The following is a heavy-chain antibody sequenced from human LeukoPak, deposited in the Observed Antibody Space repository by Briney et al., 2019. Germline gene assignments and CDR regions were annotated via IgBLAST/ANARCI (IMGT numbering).Heavy chain of an antibody. CDR3: ARDLMFYDSSGSHYFDY. CDR2: ISSSGNTI. Sequence: PGGSLRLSCAASGFSFSSYGMHWLRQAPGKGLEWVSYISSSGNTIYYADSVKGRFTISRDNAKNSLYLQMNSLRAEDTAVYYCARDLMFYDSSGSHYFDYWGQGTLVTVSS. V-gene: IGHV3-48*04. J-gene: IGHJ4*02. CDR1: GFSFSSYG. D-gene: IGHD3-22*01.